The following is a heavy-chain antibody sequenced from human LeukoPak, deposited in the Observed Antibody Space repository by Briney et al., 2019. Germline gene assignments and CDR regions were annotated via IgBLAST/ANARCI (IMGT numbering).Heavy chain of an antibody. CDR2: IIPILGIA. D-gene: IGHD2-2*01. CDR1: GGTFSSYA. J-gene: IGHJ4*02. CDR3: ARTTYCSSTSCGFDY. Sequence: ASVKVSCKASGGTFSSYAISWVRQAPGQGLEWMGRIIPILGIANYAQKFQGRVTITADKSTSTAYMELSSLRSEDTAVYYCARTTYCSSTSCGFDYWGQGTLVTVSS. V-gene: IGHV1-69*04.